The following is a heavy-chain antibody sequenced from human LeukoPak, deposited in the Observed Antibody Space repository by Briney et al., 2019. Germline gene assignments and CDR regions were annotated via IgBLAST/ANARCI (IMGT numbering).Heavy chain of an antibody. CDR1: GFTFSSYS. J-gene: IGHJ4*02. D-gene: IGHD3-10*01. CDR2: ISSSSSYI. CDR3: ARDYYGSGPGGY. V-gene: IGHV3-21*01. Sequence: GGSLRLSCAASGFTFSSYSMNRVRQAPGKGLEWVSSISSSSSYIYYADSVKGRFTISRDNAKNSLYLQMNSLRAEDTAVYYCARDYYGSGPGGYWGQGTLVTVSS.